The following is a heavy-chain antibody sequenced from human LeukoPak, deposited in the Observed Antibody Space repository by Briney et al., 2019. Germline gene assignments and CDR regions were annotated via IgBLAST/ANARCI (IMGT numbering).Heavy chain of an antibody. D-gene: IGHD2/OR15-2a*01. J-gene: IGHJ3*02. CDR2: ISNSGST. CDR1: GGSISSYY. V-gene: IGHV4-59*01. Sequence: ASETLSLTCTVSGGSISSYYWSWIRQPPGKGLEWIGYISNSGSTNYNPALKSRVTISLDTSKNQFSLKLSSVTAADTAVYYCARGRVIGSGAFDIWGQGTILTVSS. CDR3: ARGRVIGSGAFDI.